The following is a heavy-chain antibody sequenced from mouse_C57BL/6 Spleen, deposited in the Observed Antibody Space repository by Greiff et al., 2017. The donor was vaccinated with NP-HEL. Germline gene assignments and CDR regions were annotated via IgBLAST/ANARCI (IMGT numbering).Heavy chain of an antibody. CDR1: GFPFRSYC. J-gene: IGHJ3*01. CDR3: ARHEENYDYDGGAWFAY. D-gene: IGHD2-4*01. CDR2: ISSGGSYT. V-gene: IGHV5-6*01. Sequence: EVQLVESGGDLVKPGGSLKLSCAASGFPFRSYCLSWVRPTPDKRLEWVATISSGGSYTYYPDSVKGRFTISRDNAKNTLYLQMSSLKSEDTAMYYCARHEENYDYDGGAWFAYWGQGTLVTVSA.